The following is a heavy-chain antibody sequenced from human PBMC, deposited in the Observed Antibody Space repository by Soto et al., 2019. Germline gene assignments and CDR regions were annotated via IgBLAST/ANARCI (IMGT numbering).Heavy chain of an antibody. CDR2: IYPGDSDT. Sequence: GESLKISCKGSGYSFTSYWIGWVRQMPGKGLEWMGIIYPGDSDTRYSPSFQGQVTISADKSISTAYLQMNSLKAEDTAMYLCARVVYSNGWIFDYWGQGTLVTVSS. CDR3: ARVVYSNGWIFDY. J-gene: IGHJ4*01. V-gene: IGHV5-51*01. CDR1: GYSFTSYW. D-gene: IGHD6-19*01.